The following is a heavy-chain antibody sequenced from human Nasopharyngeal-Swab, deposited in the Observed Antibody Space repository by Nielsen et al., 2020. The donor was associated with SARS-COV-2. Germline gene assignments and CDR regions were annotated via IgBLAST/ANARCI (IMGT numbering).Heavy chain of an antibody. CDR2: ISYDGSNK. D-gene: IGHD6-19*01. CDR3: ARDRRGSGWYSWSQGLDY. Sequence: VRQAPGKGLEWVAVISYDGSNKYYADSVKGRFTISRDNSKNTLYLQMNSLRAEDTAVYYCARDRRGSGWYSWSQGLDYWGQGTLVTVSS. V-gene: IGHV3-30-3*01. J-gene: IGHJ4*02.